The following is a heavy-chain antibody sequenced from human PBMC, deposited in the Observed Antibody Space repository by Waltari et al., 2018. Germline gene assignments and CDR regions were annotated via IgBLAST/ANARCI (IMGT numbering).Heavy chain of an antibody. V-gene: IGHV3-21*01. Sequence: EVQLVESGGGLVKPGGSLRLSCAASGFTFSSYSMNWVRQAPGKGLEWVSSISSSSSYIYYADSVKGRFTISRDNAKNSLYLQMNSLRAEDTAVYYCARDRLVGATTVGYWGQGTLVTVSS. CDR2: ISSSSSYI. D-gene: IGHD1-26*01. CDR1: GFTFSSYS. CDR3: ARDRLVGATTVGY. J-gene: IGHJ4*02.